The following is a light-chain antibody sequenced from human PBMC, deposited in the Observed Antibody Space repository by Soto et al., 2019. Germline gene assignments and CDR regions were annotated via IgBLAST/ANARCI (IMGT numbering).Light chain of an antibody. CDR1: SSNVGSYKL. CDR2: EVN. Sequence: QSALTQPASVSGSPGQSITISCTGTSSNVGSYKLVSWYQQHPGKAPKLMIFEVNKRPSGVSNRFSGSKSGNTASLAISGLQSEDEADYYCAAWDDSLNGWVFGGGTKLTVL. V-gene: IGLV2-14*02. CDR3: AAWDDSLNGWV. J-gene: IGLJ3*02.